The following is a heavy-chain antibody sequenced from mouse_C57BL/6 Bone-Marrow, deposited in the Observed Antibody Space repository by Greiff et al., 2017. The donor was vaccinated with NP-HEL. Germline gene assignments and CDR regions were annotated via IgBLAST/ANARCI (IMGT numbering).Heavy chain of an antibody. D-gene: IGHD1-1*01. J-gene: IGHJ4*01. CDR3: ARTPHYYGSRGDYYAMDY. CDR2: IWSGGST. V-gene: IGHV2-2*01. Sequence: VKLQESGPGLVQPSQSLSITCTVSGFSLTSYGVHWVRQSPGKGLEWLGVIWSGGSTDYNAAFISRLSISKDNSKSQVFFKMNSLQADDTAIYYCARTPHYYGSRGDYYAMDYWGQGTSVTVSS. CDR1: GFSLTSYG.